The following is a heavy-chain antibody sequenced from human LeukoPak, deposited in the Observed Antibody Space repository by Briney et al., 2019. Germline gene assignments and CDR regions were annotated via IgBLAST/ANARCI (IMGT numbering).Heavy chain of an antibody. CDR1: GFTFSSYA. Sequence: GGSLRLSCAASGFTFSSYAMPWVRQAPGKGLEWVAVISYDGSNKYYADSVKGRFTISRDNSKNTLYLQMNSLRAEDTAVYYCARGRYYYDSSGYYLNWGQGTLVTVSS. CDR3: ARGRYYYDSSGYYLN. J-gene: IGHJ4*02. V-gene: IGHV3-30-3*01. CDR2: ISYDGSNK. D-gene: IGHD3-22*01.